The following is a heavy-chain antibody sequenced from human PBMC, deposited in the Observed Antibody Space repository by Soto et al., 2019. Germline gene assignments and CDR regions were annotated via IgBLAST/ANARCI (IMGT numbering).Heavy chain of an antibody. CDR2: IYHSGST. Sequence: SETLSLTCAVSGGSVSSGGYSWSWIRQPPGKGLEWIGYIYHSGSTYYNPSLKSRVTISVDTSKNQFSLRLSSVTAADTAVYYCASGNSGYALDYWGQGTLVTVS. V-gene: IGHV4-30-2*02. D-gene: IGHD5-12*01. J-gene: IGHJ4*02. CDR3: ASGNSGYALDY. CDR1: GGSVSSGGYS.